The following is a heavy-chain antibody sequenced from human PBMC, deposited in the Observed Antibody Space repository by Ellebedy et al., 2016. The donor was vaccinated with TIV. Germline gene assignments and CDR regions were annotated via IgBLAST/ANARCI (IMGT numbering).Heavy chain of an antibody. CDR1: GFSLSTNTMR. D-gene: IGHD3-3*01. CDR2: IDRDDDK. CDR3: ARSITIFGVVNDKKEDAFDI. Sequence: SGPTLVXPTQTLTLTCTFSGFSLSTNTMRVSWIRQPPGKALEWLARIDRDDDKFYSTSLKTRLTISKDTSKNQVVLTMTNMDPVDTATYYCARSITIFGVVNDKKEDAFDIWGQGTMVTVSS. V-gene: IGHV2-70*04. J-gene: IGHJ3*02.